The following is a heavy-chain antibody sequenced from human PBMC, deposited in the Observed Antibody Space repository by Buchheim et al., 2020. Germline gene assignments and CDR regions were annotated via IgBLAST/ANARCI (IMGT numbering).Heavy chain of an antibody. CDR2: MWQDGSNK. Sequence: QVQLVESGGGVVQPGRSLRLSCAASGFTFSSYGMHWVRQVPGKGLEWVAVMWQDGSNKYYADSVRGRFTISRDNSKNTLYLQMSSLRAEDTAVYYCARDGVATTNYGMDVWGQGTT. J-gene: IGHJ6*02. CDR3: ARDGVATTNYGMDV. V-gene: IGHV3-33*01. D-gene: IGHD5-12*01. CDR1: GFTFSSYG.